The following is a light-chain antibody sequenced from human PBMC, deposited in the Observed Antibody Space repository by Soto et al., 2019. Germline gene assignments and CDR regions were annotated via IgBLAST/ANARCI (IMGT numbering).Light chain of an antibody. Sequence: LTQPRSVSGSPGQSVTISCTGTSSDVGGYNYVSWYQQHPGKAPKLMIYDVGKRPSGVPDRFSGSKSDNTASLTISGLQAEDEADYYCCSYAGSYTRVFGTGTRSPS. J-gene: IGLJ1*01. CDR3: CSYAGSYTRV. CDR1: SSDVGGYNY. CDR2: DVG. V-gene: IGLV2-11*01.